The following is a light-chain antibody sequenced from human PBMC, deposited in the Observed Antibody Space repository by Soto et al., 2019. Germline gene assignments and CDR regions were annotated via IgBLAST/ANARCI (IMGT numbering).Light chain of an antibody. V-gene: IGLV2-23*01. J-gene: IGLJ1*01. CDR3: CSYAGSSTYV. CDR1: SSDVGTYNL. CDR2: EGS. Sequence: QSALTQPASVSGSPGQSITISCTGTSSDVGTYNLVSWYQHHPGKAPKLMIYEGSKRPSGVSNSFSGSKSGNTASLTISGLQAEDEADYYCCSYAGSSTYVFGTGTKVTVL.